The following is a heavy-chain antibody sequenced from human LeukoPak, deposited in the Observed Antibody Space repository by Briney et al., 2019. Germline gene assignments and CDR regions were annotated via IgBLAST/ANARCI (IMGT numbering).Heavy chain of an antibody. J-gene: IGHJ4*02. V-gene: IGHV1-18*01. Sequence: RASVKVSCKASGYTFAAYGISWVRQAPGQGLEWMGWISGYNGNANYAQKLQGRVTMTTDTSTSTAYMELRSLRSDDTAVYYCAIFTIFGVFDYWGQGTLVTGSS. D-gene: IGHD3-3*01. CDR1: GYTFAAYG. CDR2: ISGYNGNA. CDR3: AIFTIFGVFDY.